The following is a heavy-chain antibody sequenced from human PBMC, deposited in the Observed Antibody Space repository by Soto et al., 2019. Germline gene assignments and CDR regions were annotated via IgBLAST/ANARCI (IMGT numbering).Heavy chain of an antibody. Sequence: GASVKVSCKASGYTFGNNDISWVRQATGQGLEWMGWINPNSGNTGYAQKFQGRVSMTRNTSITTAYLELSSLRSDDTAIYYCARMATSGTLNWFDPWGQGTLVTVSS. V-gene: IGHV1-8*01. J-gene: IGHJ5*02. CDR1: GYTFGNND. CDR2: INPNSGNT. CDR3: ARMATSGTLNWFDP.